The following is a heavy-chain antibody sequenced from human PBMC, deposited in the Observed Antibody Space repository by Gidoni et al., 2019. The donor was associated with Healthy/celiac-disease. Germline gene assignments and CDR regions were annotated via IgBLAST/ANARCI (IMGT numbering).Heavy chain of an antibody. CDR3: ARAEGDTAMDY. Sequence: QVQLQESGPGLVKPSETLSLTGTVSGGSISSYYWSWIRQPPGKGLEWIGYIYYSGSTNYNPSLKSRVTISVDTSKNQFSLKLSSVTAADTAVYYCARAEGDTAMDYWGQGTLVTVSS. J-gene: IGHJ4*02. CDR1: GGSISSYY. D-gene: IGHD5-18*01. V-gene: IGHV4-59*01. CDR2: IYYSGST.